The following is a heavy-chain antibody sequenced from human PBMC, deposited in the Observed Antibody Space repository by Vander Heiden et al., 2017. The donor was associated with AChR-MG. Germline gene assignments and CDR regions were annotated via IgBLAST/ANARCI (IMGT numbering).Heavy chain of an antibody. CDR3: AKSGFQSSGWYYYAMDV. Sequence: EVQLLESGGGLLQPGGSLRLSCAASGFTLRSQAMGWVRQAPGKGLEWVSGISGTADSTNSADSVKGRFTISRDNSKNTLFLQMNSLRAEDTAVYYCAKSGFQSSGWYYYAMDVWGQGTTVTVSS. J-gene: IGHJ6*02. CDR1: GFTLRSQA. CDR2: ISGTADST. V-gene: IGHV3-23*01. D-gene: IGHD6-19*01.